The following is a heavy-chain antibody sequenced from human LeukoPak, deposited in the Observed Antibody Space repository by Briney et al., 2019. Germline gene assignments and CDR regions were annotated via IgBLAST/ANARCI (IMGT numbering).Heavy chain of an antibody. Sequence: SETLSLTCTVSGYSISSGYYWGWIRQPPGKGLEWIGSIYHSGSTYYNPSLKSRVTISVDTSKNQFSLKLSSVTAADTAVYYCARTGGKWELPGYFDYWGQGTLVTVSS. CDR1: GYSISSGYY. D-gene: IGHD1-26*01. CDR3: ARTGGKWELPGYFDY. V-gene: IGHV4-38-2*02. J-gene: IGHJ4*02. CDR2: IYHSGST.